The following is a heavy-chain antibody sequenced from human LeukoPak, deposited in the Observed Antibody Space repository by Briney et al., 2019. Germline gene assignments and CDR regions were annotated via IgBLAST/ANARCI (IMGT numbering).Heavy chain of an antibody. D-gene: IGHD2-2*01. CDR1: ARSISSGSYY. J-gene: IGHJ2*01. CDR3: ARASMEDIVVVPAAIKWYFDL. CDR2: IYTSGST. Sequence: SQTLSLTCTVSARSISSGSYYWSWIRQPAGKGLEWIGRIYTSGSTNYNPSLKSRVTISVDTSKNQFSLKLSSVTAADTAVYYCARASMEDIVVVPAAIKWYFDLWGRGTLVTVSS. V-gene: IGHV4-61*02.